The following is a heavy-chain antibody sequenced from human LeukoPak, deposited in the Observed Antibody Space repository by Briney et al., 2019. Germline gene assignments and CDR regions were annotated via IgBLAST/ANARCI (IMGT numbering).Heavy chain of an antibody. CDR3: AREVQRYNWNSNWFDP. D-gene: IGHD1-1*01. CDR2: IFHSGST. V-gene: IGHV4-38-2*02. J-gene: IGHJ5*02. CDR1: GYSISSGSY. Sequence: SETLSLTCTVSGYSISSGSYWGWIRQPPGKGLEWIGSIFHSGSTYYNPSLKSRVTISVDTSKNQFSLKLNSVTAADTAVYYCAREVQRYNWNSNWFDPWGQGTLVTVSS.